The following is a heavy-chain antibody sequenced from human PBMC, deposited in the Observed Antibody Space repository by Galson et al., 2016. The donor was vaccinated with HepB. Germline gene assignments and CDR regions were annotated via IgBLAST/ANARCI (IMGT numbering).Heavy chain of an antibody. D-gene: IGHD4/OR15-4a*01. Sequence: SLRLSCAASGFTFSSDYMLWARQAPGKGLEWVANINRDGSTKNYADSVRGRFTISRDNAQNSLYLQMNSLRVEDTAVYYCVRDPYGGYGYWGQGTLVTVSS. J-gene: IGHJ4*02. V-gene: IGHV3-7*01. CDR3: VRDPYGGYGY. CDR2: INRDGSTK. CDR1: GFTFSSDY.